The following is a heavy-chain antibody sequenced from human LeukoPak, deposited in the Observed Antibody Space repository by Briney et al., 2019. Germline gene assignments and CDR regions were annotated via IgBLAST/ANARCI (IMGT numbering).Heavy chain of an antibody. CDR2: IIGSGGST. CDR1: GFTFSGYA. CDR3: AGVLRYFDWLFDY. Sequence: GGSLRLSCAASGFTFSGYAMSWVRQAPGKGQEWVSAIIGSGGSTYYADSVKGRFTISKDNSKNTLYLQMNSLKAEDTAVYYCAGVLRYFDWLFDYWGQGTLVTVSS. V-gene: IGHV3-23*01. J-gene: IGHJ4*02. D-gene: IGHD3-9*01.